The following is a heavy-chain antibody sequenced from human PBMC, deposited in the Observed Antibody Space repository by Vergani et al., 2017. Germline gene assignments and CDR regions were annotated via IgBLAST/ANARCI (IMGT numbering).Heavy chain of an antibody. CDR1: GFTFSSYG. J-gene: IGHJ3*02. D-gene: IGHD2-15*01. Sequence: VQLVESGGGLVQPGGSLRLSCAASGFTFSSYGMHWVRQAPGKGLEWVAVISYDGSNKYYADSVKGRFTISRDNSKNTLYLQMNSLRAEDTAVYYCARGQVLVVVAATENDAFDIWGQGTMVTVSS. CDR2: ISYDGSNK. CDR3: ARGQVLVVVAATENDAFDI. V-gene: IGHV3-30*03.